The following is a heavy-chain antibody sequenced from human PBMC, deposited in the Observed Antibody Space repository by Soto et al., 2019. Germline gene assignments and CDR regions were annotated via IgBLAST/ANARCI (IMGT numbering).Heavy chain of an antibody. CDR2: IYYSGST. D-gene: IGHD6-6*01. Sequence: QVQLQESGPGLVKPSETLSLTCTVSGGSISSYYWSWIRQPPGKGLEWIGYIYYSGSTNYNPSLKRRVTISVDTSKNQFSLKLSSVTAADTAVYYCARVYPSSSSRFDYWGQGTLVTVSS. CDR3: ARVYPSSSSRFDY. J-gene: IGHJ4*02. CDR1: GGSISSYY. V-gene: IGHV4-59*01.